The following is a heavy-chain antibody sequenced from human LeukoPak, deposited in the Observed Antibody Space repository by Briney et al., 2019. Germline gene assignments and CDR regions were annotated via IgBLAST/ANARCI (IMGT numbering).Heavy chain of an antibody. CDR1: GFTFSDYA. D-gene: IGHD3-16*01. Sequence: GGSLRLSCEVSGFTFSDYAMTWVRQALGKGLEWVSSVSDSGTSTYYADSVKGRFTISGDNAKNMLYLQMNSLRAEDTAVYYCAKDRSRVWRAFDIWGQGTMVTVSS. CDR2: VSDSGTST. V-gene: IGHV3-23*01. J-gene: IGHJ3*02. CDR3: AKDRSRVWRAFDI.